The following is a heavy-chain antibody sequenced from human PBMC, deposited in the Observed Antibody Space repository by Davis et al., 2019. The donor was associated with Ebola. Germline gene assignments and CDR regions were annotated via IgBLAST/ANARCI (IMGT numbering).Heavy chain of an antibody. J-gene: IGHJ4*02. CDR3: AREQGGLDY. CDR1: GFTFSSYS. V-gene: IGHV3-48*04. CDR2: ISSSGSTI. Sequence: GESLKISCAASGFTFSSYSMNWIRQAPGKGLEWVSYISSSGSTIYYADSVKGRFTISRDNAKNSLYLQMNSLRAEDTAVYYCAREQGGLDYWGQGTLVTVSS. D-gene: IGHD1-26*01.